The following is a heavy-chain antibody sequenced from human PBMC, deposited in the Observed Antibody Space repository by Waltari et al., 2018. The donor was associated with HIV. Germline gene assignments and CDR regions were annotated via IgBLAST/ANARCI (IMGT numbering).Heavy chain of an antibody. J-gene: IGHJ6*02. Sequence: QVQLVQSGAEVKKPGASVKVSCKASGYPFTSYGISWVRQAPGQGLEWMGWISAYNGNTNYAQKLQGRVTMTTDTSTSTAYMELRSLRSDDTAVYYCARTDCSSTSCYGFYYYGMDVWGQGTTVTVSS. D-gene: IGHD2-2*01. CDR1: GYPFTSYG. V-gene: IGHV1-18*01. CDR2: ISAYNGNT. CDR3: ARTDCSSTSCYGFYYYGMDV.